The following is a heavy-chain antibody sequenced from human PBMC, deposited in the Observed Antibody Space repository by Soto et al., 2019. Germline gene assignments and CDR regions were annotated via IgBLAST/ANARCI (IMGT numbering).Heavy chain of an antibody. CDR2: INHTGGT. D-gene: IGHD3-3*01. CDR1: GGSVNGYY. J-gene: IGHJ5*02. Sequence: NPSETLSLTCAVYGGSVNGYYWNWIRQPPGKGLEWIGEINHTGGTHYNLSLKSRVTMSVDTSENQFSLRLSSVTAADTAIYYCATRITVFGLLIPPFDPWGQGTQVTVSS. V-gene: IGHV4-34*01. CDR3: ATRITVFGLLIPPFDP.